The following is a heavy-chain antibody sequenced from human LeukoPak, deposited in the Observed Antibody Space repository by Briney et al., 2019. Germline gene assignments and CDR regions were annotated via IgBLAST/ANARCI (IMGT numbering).Heavy chain of an antibody. V-gene: IGHV4-30-2*01. D-gene: IGHD1-26*01. J-gene: IGHJ4*02. CDR3: ARDFGSLDY. CDR1: GGSISSGGYS. CDR2: IYHSGST. Sequence: SETLSLTCAVSGGSISSGGYSWSWIRQPPGKGLEWIGYIYHSGSTYYNPSHKSRVTISVDRSKNQFSLKLSSVTAADTAVYYCARDFGSLDYWGQGTLVTVSS.